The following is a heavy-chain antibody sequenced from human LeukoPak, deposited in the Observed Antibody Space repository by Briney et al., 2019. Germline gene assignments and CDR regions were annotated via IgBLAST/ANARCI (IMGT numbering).Heavy chain of an antibody. CDR3: ARASRGGQPLDY. D-gene: IGHD2-15*01. CDR2: IYYSGST. Sequence: PSETLSLTCTVSGGSISSSSYYWGWIRQPPGKGLEWIGSIYYSGSTYYNPSLKSRVTISVDTSKNQFSLKLSSVTAADTAVYYCARASRGGQPLDYWGQGTLVTVSS. J-gene: IGHJ4*02. CDR1: GGSISSSSYY. V-gene: IGHV4-39*07.